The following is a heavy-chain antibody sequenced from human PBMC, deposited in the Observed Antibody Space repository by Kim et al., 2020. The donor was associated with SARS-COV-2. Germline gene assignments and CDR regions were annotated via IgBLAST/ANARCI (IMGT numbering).Heavy chain of an antibody. CDR2: TNPGGDST. D-gene: IGHD2-15*01. J-gene: IGHJ4*02. V-gene: IGHV3-23*01. CDR1: GFTFRNFS. CDR3: ALTFGLMAVAAR. Sequence: GGSLRLSCAASGFTFRNFSMAWLRQFPGKGLDWVATTNPGGDSTYYADSVKGRFTISRDNSRNTLYLQMNSLRVDDTAVFYCALTFGLMAVAARRGQG.